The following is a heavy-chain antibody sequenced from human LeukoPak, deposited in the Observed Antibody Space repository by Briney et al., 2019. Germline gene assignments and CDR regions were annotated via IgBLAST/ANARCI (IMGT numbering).Heavy chain of an antibody. CDR2: ISPAGGTT. J-gene: IGHJ4*02. Sequence: GSLRLSCAVSGFTFSSEAMGWVRQLPGGGLEWVSTISPAGGTTYYAESMKGRFTISRDNSKSTLYLQMNSLRVEDTAVYYCARDVLSVRGGIPDYWGQGTLVTVSS. CDR1: GFTFSSEA. D-gene: IGHD3-10*01. CDR3: ARDVLSVRGGIPDY. V-gene: IGHV3-23*01.